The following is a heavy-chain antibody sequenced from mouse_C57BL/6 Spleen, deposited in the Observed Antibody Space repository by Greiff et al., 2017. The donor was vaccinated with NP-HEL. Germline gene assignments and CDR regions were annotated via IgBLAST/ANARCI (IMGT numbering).Heavy chain of an antibody. V-gene: IGHV1-53*01. CDR1: GYTFTSYW. CDR3: ARCRSSKDYAIDY. J-gene: IGHJ4*01. D-gene: IGHD1-3*01. CDR2: INPSNGGT. Sequence: VQLQQPGTELVKPGASVKLSCKASGYTFTSYWMHWVKQRPGQGLEWIGNINPSNGGTNYNEKFKSKATLTVDKSSSTAYMQLSSLTSEDSAVYYCARCRSSKDYAIDYWGQGTSVTVSS.